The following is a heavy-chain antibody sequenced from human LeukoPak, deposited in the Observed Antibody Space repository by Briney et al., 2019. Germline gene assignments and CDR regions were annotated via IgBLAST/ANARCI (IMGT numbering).Heavy chain of an antibody. V-gene: IGHV4-61*02. CDR2: IYTSGST. CDR1: CNSISSGDYY. CDR3: ARASYSYDISGWVPFDY. D-gene: IGHD3-22*01. Sequence: PSETLSLTCPVSCNSISSGDYYWSWIRQPAGKGLEWIGRIYTSGSTTYNPSLKSRVTISGDTSENQFSLRLSSVTAADTAVYYCARASYSYDISGWVPFDYWGQGTLVTVSS. J-gene: IGHJ4*02.